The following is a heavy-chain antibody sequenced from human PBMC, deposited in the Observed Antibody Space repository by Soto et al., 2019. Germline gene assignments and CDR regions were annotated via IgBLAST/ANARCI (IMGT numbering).Heavy chain of an antibody. CDR2: ISWDGGTA. J-gene: IGHJ4*02. CDR3: APGYRSTEIDY. CDR1: GFTFDDYT. V-gene: IGHV3-43*01. Sequence: EVQLVESGGVVVQPGGSLRLSCAVSGFTFDDYTMHWVRQAPGKGLEWVSLISWDGGTAYYAGSVKGRFTISRDNSKNSLFLQMNSLRTEDTALYYCAPGYRSTEIDYWGQGTLVTVSP. D-gene: IGHD5-12*01.